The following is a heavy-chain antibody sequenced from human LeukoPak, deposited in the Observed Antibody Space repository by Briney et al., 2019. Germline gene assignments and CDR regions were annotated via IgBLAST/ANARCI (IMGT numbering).Heavy chain of an antibody. Sequence: ASVKVSCKASGYTFTSYDINWVRQATGHGLEWMGWMNPNSGNTGYAQKFQGRVTMTRNTSISTAYMELSSLRSDDTAVYYCARDRAFSGSYGRLDAFDIWGQGTMVTVSS. J-gene: IGHJ3*02. D-gene: IGHD1-26*01. CDR1: GYTFTSYD. CDR2: MNPNSGNT. V-gene: IGHV1-8*01. CDR3: ARDRAFSGSYGRLDAFDI.